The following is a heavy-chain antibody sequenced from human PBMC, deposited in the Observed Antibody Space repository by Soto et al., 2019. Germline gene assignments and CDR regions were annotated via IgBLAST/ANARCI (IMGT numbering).Heavy chain of an antibody. Sequence: EVQLVESGGGLVQPGGSLRLSCAVSGLTFSSFWMHWVRQAPGEGLVWVSRINTDGSSTSYADSVKGRFTISRDNAKNTMYLQMNSLRVEYTAMYYCTKRGVDTFGLSYWGQGTLVTVSS. CDR2: INTDGSST. CDR3: TKRGVDTFGLSY. D-gene: IGHD3-10*01. CDR1: GLTFSSFW. V-gene: IGHV3-74*01. J-gene: IGHJ4*02.